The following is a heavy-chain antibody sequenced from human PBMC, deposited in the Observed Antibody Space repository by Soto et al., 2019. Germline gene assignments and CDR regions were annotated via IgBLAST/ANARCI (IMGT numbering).Heavy chain of an antibody. CDR3: GRRPRPTWRYSVMVD. J-gene: IGHJ3*01. CDR2: IYYSGGT. Sequence: QRSAKGLEWIGDIYYSGGTYYNPSLKSRVTISIDTSTNHFSLHLSALTAADTAVYDCGRRPRPTWRYSVMVDWGQGTTV. V-gene: IGHV4-31*02. D-gene: IGHD2-8*01.